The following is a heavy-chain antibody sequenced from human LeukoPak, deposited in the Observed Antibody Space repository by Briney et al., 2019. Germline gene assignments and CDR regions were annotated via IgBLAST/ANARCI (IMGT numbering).Heavy chain of an antibody. V-gene: IGHV1-18*01. CDR3: ARGAEYYAIWRGYASYSDY. Sequence: GASVKVSCKASGYTFTSCGISWVRQAPGQGLEWMGWISAYNGNTNYAEKLQGRVTMTTDTSTSTAYMELRSLRSDDTAVYFCARGAEYYAIWRGYASYSDYWGQGISVTISS. J-gene: IGHJ4*02. CDR1: GYTFTSCG. CDR2: ISAYNGNT. D-gene: IGHD3-3*01.